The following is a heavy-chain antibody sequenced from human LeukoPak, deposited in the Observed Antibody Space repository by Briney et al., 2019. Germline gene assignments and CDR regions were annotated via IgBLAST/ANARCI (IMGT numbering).Heavy chain of an antibody. CDR1: GFTLSSYN. CDR3: VRDHNYYFGY. CDR2: VTTSIDII. J-gene: IGHJ4*02. V-gene: IGHV3-48*02. Sequence: GGSLRLSCAASGFTLSSYNMNWVRQAPGEGLEWMSYVTTSIDIISYADSVKGRFTTSRDNAKNSLYLQMDSLRDEDTAVYYCVRDHNYYFGYWGQGILVTVSA.